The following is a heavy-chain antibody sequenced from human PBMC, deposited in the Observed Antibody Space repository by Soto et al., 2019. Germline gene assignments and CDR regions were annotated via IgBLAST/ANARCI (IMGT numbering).Heavy chain of an antibody. V-gene: IGHV5-51*01. CDR2: IYPGDSDT. J-gene: IGHJ6*02. CDR3: ARPMFPSGSYPKTYYGMDV. CDR1: GYSFTSYW. Sequence: GESLKISCKGSGYSFTSYWIGWVRQMPGKGLEWMGIIYPGDSDTRYSPSFQGQVTISADKSISTAYLQWSSLKASDTAMYYCARPMFPSGSYPKTYYGMDVWGQGTTVTVSS. D-gene: IGHD3-10*01.